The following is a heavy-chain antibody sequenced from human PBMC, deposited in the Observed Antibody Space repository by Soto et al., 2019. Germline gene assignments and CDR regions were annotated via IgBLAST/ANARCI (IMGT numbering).Heavy chain of an antibody. J-gene: IGHJ4*02. V-gene: IGHV3-23*01. D-gene: IGHD6-6*01. CDR2: ISGSGGST. CDR1: GFTFSSYA. CDR3: EKRLEYCSAS. Sequence: EVQLLESGGGLVQPGGSLRLSCAASGFTFSSYAMSCVRQAPGKGLEWVSAISGSGGSTYYADSVKRRFTISRDNSKNTLYLQMNSVRAEDTDVYYWEKRLEYCSASGGRGTVDTVSS.